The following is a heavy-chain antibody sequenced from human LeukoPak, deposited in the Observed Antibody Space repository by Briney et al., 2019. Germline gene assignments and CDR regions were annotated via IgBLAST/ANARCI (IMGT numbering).Heavy chain of an antibody. V-gene: IGHV3-7*01. CDR1: GFTFSSYW. CDR2: IKQDGSEK. Sequence: TGETLRLSCAASGFTFSSYWMSWVRQAPGKGLEWVANIKQDGSEKYYVDSVKGRFTISRDNAKNSLYLQMNSLRAEDTAVYYCASGAVATVVTLSPYYFDYWGQGTLVTVSS. J-gene: IGHJ4*02. D-gene: IGHD4-23*01. CDR3: ASGAVATVVTLSPYYFDY.